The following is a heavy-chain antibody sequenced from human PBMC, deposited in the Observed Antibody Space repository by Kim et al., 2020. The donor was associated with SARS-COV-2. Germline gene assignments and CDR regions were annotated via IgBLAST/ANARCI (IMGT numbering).Heavy chain of an antibody. D-gene: IGHD1-1*01. V-gene: IGHV3-7*03. J-gene: IGHJ4*02. Sequence: YYVDSLEGRITISRDNAKNSLYLRMNSLRAENTAVYFCAIAGGVGTTDYWGQGTLVTVSS. CDR3: AIAGGVGTTDY.